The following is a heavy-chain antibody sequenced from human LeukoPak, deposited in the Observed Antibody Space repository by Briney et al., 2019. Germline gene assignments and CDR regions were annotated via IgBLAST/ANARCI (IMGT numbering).Heavy chain of an antibody. CDR1: GFTFSSYG. V-gene: IGHV3-7*03. CDR3: AREGYYGSGSPPSLYFDY. J-gene: IGHJ4*02. Sequence: AGGSLRLSCAASGFTFSSYGMTWVRQTPGKGLEWVASIKEDGSERQYVDSVKGRFSISRDNTKGSLFLQLNSLRAEDTAVYYCAREGYYGSGSPPSLYFDYWGQGTLVTVSS. D-gene: IGHD3-10*01. CDR2: IKEDGSER.